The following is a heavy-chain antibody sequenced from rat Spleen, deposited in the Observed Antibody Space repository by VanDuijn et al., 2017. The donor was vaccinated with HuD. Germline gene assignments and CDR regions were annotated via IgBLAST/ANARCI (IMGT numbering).Heavy chain of an antibody. CDR1: GFTFSDYG. Sequence: EVQLVESGGGLVQPGRSLKLSCAASGFTFSDYGVAWVRQAPTKGLEWVATLSYGDSAGHSSTYYRDSVKGRFTISRDNEKSTLSLQMDSLRSEDTATYYCARRHYGYTDYFDYWGQGVMVTVSS. CDR2: LSYGDSAGHSST. CDR3: ARRHYGYTDYFDY. D-gene: IGHD1-9*01. J-gene: IGHJ2*01. V-gene: IGHV5-29*01.